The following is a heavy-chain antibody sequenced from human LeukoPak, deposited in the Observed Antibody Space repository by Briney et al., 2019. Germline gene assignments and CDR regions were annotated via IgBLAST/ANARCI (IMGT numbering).Heavy chain of an antibody. V-gene: IGHV3-23*01. CDR3: AKASRSYPYYFDY. J-gene: IGHJ4*02. Sequence: GGSLRLSCAASGFTFSSYAMSWVRQAPGKGLEWVSAISGSGGSTYYADSVKGRFTISRDNSKNTLYLQINSLRAEDTAVYYCAKASRSYPYYFDYWGQGTLVTVSS. CDR1: GFTFSSYA. D-gene: IGHD1-26*01. CDR2: ISGSGGST.